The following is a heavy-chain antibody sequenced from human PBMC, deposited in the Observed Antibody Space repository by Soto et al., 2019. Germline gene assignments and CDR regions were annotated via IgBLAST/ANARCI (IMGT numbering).Heavy chain of an antibody. D-gene: IGHD1-26*01. J-gene: IGHJ5*02. V-gene: IGHV4-59*01. CDR3: ARDVRVGATIHNWFDP. Sequence: PSETLSRTCTVSGGSISSYYCIWIRQPAGKGLEWIGYIYYSGSTNYNPSLKSRVTISVDTSKNQFSLKLSSVTAADTAVYYCARDVRVGATIHNWFDPWGQGTLVTVSS. CDR2: IYYSGST. CDR1: GGSISSYY.